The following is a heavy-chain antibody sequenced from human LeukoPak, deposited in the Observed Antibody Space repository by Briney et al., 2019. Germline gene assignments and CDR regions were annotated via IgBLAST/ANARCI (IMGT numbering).Heavy chain of an antibody. Sequence: GASVKVSCKVSGYTLTELSMHWVRQAPGKGLEWMGGFDPEDGETIYAQKFQGRVTMTEDTSTDTAYMELSSLRSEDTAAYYCATGDSSGWAFDYWGQGTLVTVSS. J-gene: IGHJ4*02. V-gene: IGHV1-24*01. CDR3: ATGDSSGWAFDY. CDR2: FDPEDGET. D-gene: IGHD3-22*01. CDR1: GYTLTELS.